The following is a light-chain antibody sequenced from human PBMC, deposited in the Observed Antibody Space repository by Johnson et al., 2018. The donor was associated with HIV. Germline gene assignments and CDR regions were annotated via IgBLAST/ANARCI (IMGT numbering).Light chain of an antibody. V-gene: IGLV1-51*01. CDR1: SSNIGNNF. Sequence: QSVLTQPPSVSAAPGQKVTISCSGSSSNIGNNFVSWYQQLPGTAPKLLIYDNNQLPSGIPDRFSGSTSGTSATLGITGLQTGDEADYYCETWDSSLSGVFGTGTQVTVL. CDR2: DNN. CDR3: ETWDSSLSGV. J-gene: IGLJ1*01.